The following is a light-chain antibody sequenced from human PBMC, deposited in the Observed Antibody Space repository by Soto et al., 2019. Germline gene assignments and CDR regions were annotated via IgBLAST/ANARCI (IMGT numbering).Light chain of an antibody. J-gene: IGKJ3*01. Sequence: EIVLTQSPAILSLSPGERATFSCRASQSVIRNLAWYQHKPGQTPRLLIYDASNRATGIPVRFSGSGSETDFSLTISSLYPEDFAVYYCQQRSNGLSFGPGTKVDIK. CDR1: QSVIRN. V-gene: IGKV3-11*01. CDR3: QQRSNGLS. CDR2: DAS.